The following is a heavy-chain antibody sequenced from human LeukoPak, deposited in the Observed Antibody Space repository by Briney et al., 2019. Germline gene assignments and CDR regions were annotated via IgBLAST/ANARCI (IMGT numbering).Heavy chain of an antibody. V-gene: IGHV4-39*01. CDR2: IYYSGST. D-gene: IGHD6-13*01. Sequence: WVRQPPGKGLEWIGSIYYSGSTYYNPSLKSRVTISVDTSKNQFSLKLSSVTAADTAVYYCARRGNSFFDYWGQGTLVTVSS. CDR3: ARRGNSFFDY. J-gene: IGHJ4*02.